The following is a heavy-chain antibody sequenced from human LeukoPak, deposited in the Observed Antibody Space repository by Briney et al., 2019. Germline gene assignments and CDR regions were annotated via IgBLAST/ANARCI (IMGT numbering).Heavy chain of an antibody. CDR2: ISVSVGST. Sequence: PAGSLRLSCAAYGFSFSSYAMSWVRQAPGKGLEWVSAISVSVGSTYYTDSVKGRFTISRDNSKITLYLLMNSLRAEDTGVYYCAKDMVRGGPYYFDYWGQGSLVTVSS. J-gene: IGHJ4*02. V-gene: IGHV3-23*01. CDR1: GFSFSSYA. D-gene: IGHD3-10*01. CDR3: AKDMVRGGPYYFDY.